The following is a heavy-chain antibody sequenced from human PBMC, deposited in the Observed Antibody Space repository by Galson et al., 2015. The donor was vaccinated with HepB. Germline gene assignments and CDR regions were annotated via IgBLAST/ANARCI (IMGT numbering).Heavy chain of an antibody. Sequence: QSGAEVKKPGESLRISCKASGYTFTGYYMHWVRQAPGQGLEWMGWINPNSGGTNYAQKFQGWVTMTRDTSISTAYMELSRLRSDDTAVYYCARDSFPLNPSSDYYYYGMDVWGQGTTVTVSS. V-gene: IGHV1-2*04. CDR3: ARDSFPLNPSSDYYYYGMDV. J-gene: IGHJ6*02. CDR1: GYTFTGYY. D-gene: IGHD6-19*01. CDR2: INPNSGGT.